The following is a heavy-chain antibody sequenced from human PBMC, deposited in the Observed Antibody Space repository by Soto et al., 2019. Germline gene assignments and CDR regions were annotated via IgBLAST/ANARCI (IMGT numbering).Heavy chain of an antibody. CDR2: ISYDGSNK. V-gene: IGHV3-30-3*01. J-gene: IGHJ6*02. Sequence: GGSLRLSCAASGFTFSSYAMHWVRQAPGKGLEWVAVISYDGSNKYYADSVKGRFTISRDNAKNSLYLQMNRLRAEDTAVYYCARVSWREKYGMDVWGQGTTVTVSS. CDR3: ARVSWREKYGMDV. CDR1: GFTFSSYA.